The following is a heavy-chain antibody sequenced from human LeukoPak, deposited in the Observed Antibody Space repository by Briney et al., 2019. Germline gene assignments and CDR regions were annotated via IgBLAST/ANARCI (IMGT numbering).Heavy chain of an antibody. CDR1: GGSINSGGYY. CDR3: ARATVTGAFDY. V-gene: IGHV4-31*03. J-gene: IGHJ4*02. Sequence: PSETLSLTCTVSGGSINSGGYYWSWIRQHPGKGLEWIGYIYYSGSTYYNPSLKSRVTISVDTSKNQFSLKLSSVTAADTAVYYCARATVTGAFDYWGQGTLVTVSS. CDR2: IYYSGST. D-gene: IGHD4-17*01.